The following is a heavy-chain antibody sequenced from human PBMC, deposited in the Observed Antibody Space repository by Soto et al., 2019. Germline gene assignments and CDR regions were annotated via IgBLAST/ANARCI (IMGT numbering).Heavy chain of an antibody. CDR2: IYYSGST. J-gene: IGHJ4*02. Sequence: QLRLQESGPGLVKPSETLSLTCTVSGGSISSSSYYWGWIRQPPGKGLEWIGSIYYSGSTYYNPSLKSRVTISVDTSKNQFSLKLSSVTAADTAVYYCARQYSGYAEDYWGQGTLVTVSS. D-gene: IGHD5-12*01. CDR3: ARQYSGYAEDY. CDR1: GGSISSSSYY. V-gene: IGHV4-39*01.